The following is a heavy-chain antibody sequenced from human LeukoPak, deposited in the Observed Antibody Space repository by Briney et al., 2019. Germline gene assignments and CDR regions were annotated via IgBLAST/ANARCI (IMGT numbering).Heavy chain of an antibody. D-gene: IGHD3-3*01. V-gene: IGHV1-8*01. CDR2: MNPNSGNT. CDR1: GYTFTSYD. CDR3: ARGRGDYDFWSGYYQLDY. J-gene: IGHJ4*02. Sequence: ASVEVSCKASGYTFTSYDINWVRQATGQGLEWMGWMNPNSGNTGYAQKFQGRVTMTRNTSISTAYMELSSLRSEDTAVYYCARGRGDYDFWSGYYQLDYWGQGTLVTVSS.